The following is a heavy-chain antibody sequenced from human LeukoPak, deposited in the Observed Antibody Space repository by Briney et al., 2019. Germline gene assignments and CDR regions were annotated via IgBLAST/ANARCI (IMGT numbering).Heavy chain of an antibody. CDR3: ARESADPLWY. Sequence: ASVKVSCKASGGTFSSYAISWVRQAPGQGIEWMGRIIPIFGIANYAQKFQGRVTITADKSTSTAYMELSSLRSEDTAVYYCARESADPLWYWGQGTLVTVSS. CDR1: GGTFSSYA. J-gene: IGHJ4*02. CDR2: IIPIFGIA. D-gene: IGHD2-15*01. V-gene: IGHV1-69*04.